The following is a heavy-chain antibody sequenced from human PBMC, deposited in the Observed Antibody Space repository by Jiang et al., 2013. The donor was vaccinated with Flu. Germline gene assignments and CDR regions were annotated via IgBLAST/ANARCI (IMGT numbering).Heavy chain of an antibody. Sequence: VQLVESGAEVKKPGSSVKVSCKASGGTFSSYAISWVRQAPGQGLEWMGGIIPIYATANYAQKFQGRVTITADESTSTAYMELSSLRSEDTAVYYCARDRARGSGLYNRFDYWGQGTLVTVSS. V-gene: IGHV1-69*01. D-gene: IGHD1-14*01. CDR1: GGTFSSYA. CDR2: IIPIYATA. CDR3: ARDRARGSGLYNRFDY. J-gene: IGHJ4*02.